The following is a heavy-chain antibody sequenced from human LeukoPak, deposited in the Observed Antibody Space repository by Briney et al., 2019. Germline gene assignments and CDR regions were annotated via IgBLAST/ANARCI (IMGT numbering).Heavy chain of an antibody. CDR3: ARSGRGTYYYFDW. D-gene: IGHD3-10*01. CDR1: GYSFTRYG. Sequence: GASVKVSCKASGYSFTRYGMSWLRQAPGQGPEWMVWISGSNGNTNYAQKFQGRVTLTTDTSTSTACMELRSLRSDDTAVYCCARSGRGTYYYFDWWGQGTLVTVSS. V-gene: IGHV1-18*04. J-gene: IGHJ4*02. CDR2: ISGSNGNT.